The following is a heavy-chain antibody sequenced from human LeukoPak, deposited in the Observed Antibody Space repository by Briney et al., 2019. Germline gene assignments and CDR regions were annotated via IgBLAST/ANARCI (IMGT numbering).Heavy chain of an antibody. V-gene: IGHV5-51*01. D-gene: IGHD3-22*01. CDR3: ARLPDSSGYYSSYYFDY. Sequence: GESLKISCKGSGYSFTSYWIGWVRQMPGKGLEWMGIIYPGDSDTRYNPSFQGQVTISADKSISTAYLQWSSLKASDTAMYYCARLPDSSGYYSSYYFDYWGQGTLVTVSS. CDR2: IYPGDSDT. J-gene: IGHJ4*02. CDR1: GYSFTSYW.